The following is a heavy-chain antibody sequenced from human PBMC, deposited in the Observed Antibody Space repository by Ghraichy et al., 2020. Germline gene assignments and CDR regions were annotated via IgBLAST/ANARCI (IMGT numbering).Heavy chain of an antibody. CDR2: LSGGGRDT. J-gene: IGHJ4*02. D-gene: IGHD3-10*01. Sequence: GGSLRLSCAASGFTFNNYALTWVRQAPGKGLEWVAALSGGGRDTYYADSVTGRFTISRDNSKNTLYLQMYSLRGDDTAIYYCAKLYNFGSGTYMSADFWGQGTLVTVSS. CDR1: GFTFNNYA. CDR3: AKLYNFGSGTYMSADF. V-gene: IGHV3-23*01.